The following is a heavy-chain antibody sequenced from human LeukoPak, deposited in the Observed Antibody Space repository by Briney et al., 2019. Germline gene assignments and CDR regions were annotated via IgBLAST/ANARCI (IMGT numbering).Heavy chain of an antibody. J-gene: IGHJ2*01. Sequence: GGSLRLSCAASGFTFDDYAMHWVRQAPGKGLEWLSCISWNSGSIGYADSVKGRFTISRDNAKNSLYLQMNSLRAEDTALYYCASFRSGYDSAPEDFDLWGRGTLVTVSS. D-gene: IGHD5-12*01. V-gene: IGHV3-9*01. CDR2: ISWNSGSI. CDR1: GFTFDDYA. CDR3: ASFRSGYDSAPEDFDL.